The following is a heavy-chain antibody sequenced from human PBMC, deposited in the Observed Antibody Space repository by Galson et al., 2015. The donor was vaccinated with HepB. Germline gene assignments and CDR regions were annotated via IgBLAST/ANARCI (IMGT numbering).Heavy chain of an antibody. J-gene: IGHJ2*01. V-gene: IGHV4-4*02. D-gene: IGHD5-18*01. CDR3: ARETQLWFLTPYWYFDL. Sequence: TLSLTCAVSGGSISSSNWWSWVRQPPGKGLEWIGEIYHSGSTNYNPSLKSRVTISVDKSKNQFSLKLSSVTAADTAVYYCARETQLWFLTPYWYFDLWGRGTLVTVSS. CDR1: GGSISSSNW. CDR2: IYHSGST.